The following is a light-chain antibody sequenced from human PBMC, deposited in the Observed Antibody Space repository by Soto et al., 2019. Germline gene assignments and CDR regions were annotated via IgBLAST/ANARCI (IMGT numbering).Light chain of an antibody. J-gene: IGKJ4*01. CDR1: QGISNY. Sequence: DIQMTQSPSSLSASVGDRVTITCRASQGISNYLGWFQQKPGQAPKSLIYSASSSQSGVPSKFSGSGSGTDFTLTISSLQPEDSATYYCHQYNSLPLTFGGGTKVEI. CDR3: HQYNSLPLT. V-gene: IGKV1-16*02. CDR2: SAS.